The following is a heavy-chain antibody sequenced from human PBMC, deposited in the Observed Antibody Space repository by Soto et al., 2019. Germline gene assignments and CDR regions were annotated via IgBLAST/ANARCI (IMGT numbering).Heavy chain of an antibody. D-gene: IGHD3-9*01. Sequence: SETLSLTCFVSGGSISSGGYYWSWIRQHPGKGLEWIGYIYYSGSTYYNPSLKSRVTISVDTSKNQFSLKLSSVTAADTAVYYCARSSAYYDILTGFRMRPDFDYWGKGTLVTVSS. CDR1: GGSISSGGYY. V-gene: IGHV4-31*03. CDR3: ARSSAYYDILTGFRMRPDFDY. CDR2: IYYSGST. J-gene: IGHJ4*02.